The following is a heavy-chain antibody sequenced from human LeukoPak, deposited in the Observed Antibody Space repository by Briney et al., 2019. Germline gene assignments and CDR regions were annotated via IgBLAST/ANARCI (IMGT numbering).Heavy chain of an antibody. V-gene: IGHV1-3*01. J-gene: IGHJ3*02. CDR3: ARGGYYDILTGGLGAFDI. D-gene: IGHD3-9*01. CDR1: GYTFTSYA. Sequence: GASVKVSCKASGYTFTSYAMHWVRQAPGQRLEWMGWINAGNGNTKYSQKFQGRVTITRDTSASTAYMELSSLRSEDTAVYYCARGGYYDILTGGLGAFDIWGQGTMVTVSS. CDR2: INAGNGNT.